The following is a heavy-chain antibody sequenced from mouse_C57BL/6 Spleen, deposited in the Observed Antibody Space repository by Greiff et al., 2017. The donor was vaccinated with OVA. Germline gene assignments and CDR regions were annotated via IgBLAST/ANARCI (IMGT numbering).Heavy chain of an antibody. CDR3: AREDLPSVRFAY. D-gene: IGHD5-1*01. J-gene: IGHJ3*01. CDR1: GYTFTSYG. CDR2: IYPRSGNT. V-gene: IGHV1-81*01. Sequence: QVQLKQSGAELARPGASVKLSCKASGYTFTSYGISWVKQRTGQGLEWIGEIYPRSGNTYYNEKFKGKATLTADKSSSTAYMELRSLTSEDSAVYFCAREDLPSVRFAYWGQGTLVTVSA.